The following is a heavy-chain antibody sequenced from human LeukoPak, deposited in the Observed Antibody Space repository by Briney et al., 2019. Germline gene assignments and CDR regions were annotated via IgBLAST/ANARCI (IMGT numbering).Heavy chain of an antibody. CDR2: IYTSGST. J-gene: IGHJ3*01. Sequence: PSETLSLTCTVSGGSISRYYWSWIRQPAGKGLEWIGRIYTSGSTNYNPSLKSRVPMSVDTSKDQFSLKLSSVTAADTAVYYCARSSPSYYGRAELWGQGTMVTVSS. D-gene: IGHD3-10*02. CDR3: ARSSPSYYGRAEL. V-gene: IGHV4-4*07. CDR1: GGSISRYY.